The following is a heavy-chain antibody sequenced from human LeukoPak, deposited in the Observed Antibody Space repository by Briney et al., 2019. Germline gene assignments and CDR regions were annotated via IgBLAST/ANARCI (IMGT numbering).Heavy chain of an antibody. CDR2: MSSSSSYI. Sequence: GGSLRLSCAASGFTLSSYSVNWVRQAPGKGVEGGSSMSSSSSYIYYGDSVEGRFTISRDNAKNSLYLQMHSLRAQDTAVYYCARESSSWYGSAFDTWGQGTMVTVSS. D-gene: IGHD6-13*01. J-gene: IGHJ3*02. V-gene: IGHV3-21*01. CDR3: ARESSSWYGSAFDT. CDR1: GFTLSSYS.